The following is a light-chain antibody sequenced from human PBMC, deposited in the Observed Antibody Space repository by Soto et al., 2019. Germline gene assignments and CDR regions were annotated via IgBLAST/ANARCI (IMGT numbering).Light chain of an antibody. Sequence: EIVMTQSPATLSVSPGERATLSCRASQSIRSNLAWYQQKPGQAPRLLIYGASTRATGIPASFSGSGSGTEFTLTISSLQSEDFAVYYCQQYNNWPRTFGQGTKVEFK. V-gene: IGKV3-15*01. CDR1: QSIRSN. CDR2: GAS. J-gene: IGKJ1*01. CDR3: QQYNNWPRT.